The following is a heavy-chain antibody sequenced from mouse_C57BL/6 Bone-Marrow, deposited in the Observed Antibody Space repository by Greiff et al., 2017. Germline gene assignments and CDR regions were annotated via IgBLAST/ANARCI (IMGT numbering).Heavy chain of an antibody. D-gene: IGHD2-12*01. J-gene: IGHJ4*01. CDR2: IHPSDSDT. CDR1: GYTFTSYW. V-gene: IGHV1-74*01. Sequence: VQLQQPGAELVKPGASVKVSCKASGYTFTSYWMHWVKQRPGQGLEWIGRIHPSDSDTNYNQKFKGKATLTVDKSSSTAYMQLSSLTSEDSAVYYCAMGVNPYAMDYWGQGTSVTVSS. CDR3: AMGVNPYAMDY.